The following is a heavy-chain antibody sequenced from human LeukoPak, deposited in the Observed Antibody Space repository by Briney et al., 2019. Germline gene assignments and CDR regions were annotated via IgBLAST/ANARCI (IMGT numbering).Heavy chain of an antibody. Sequence: GASVKVSCKASGYTFTSYGISWVRQAPGQGLEWMGWISAYNGNTNYAQKLQGRGTMTTDTSTSTAYMELRSLRSDDTAVYYCARDLGVVPAANLDPWGQGTLVTVSS. CDR3: ARDLGVVPAANLDP. CDR2: ISAYNGNT. CDR1: GYTFTSYG. J-gene: IGHJ5*02. V-gene: IGHV1-18*01. D-gene: IGHD2-2*01.